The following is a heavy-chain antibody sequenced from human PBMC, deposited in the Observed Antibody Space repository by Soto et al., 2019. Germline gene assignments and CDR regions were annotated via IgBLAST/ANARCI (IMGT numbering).Heavy chain of an antibody. CDR3: ARDLRDGYNPYYYYYYGMDV. CDR2: INPSGGST. CDR1: GYTFTSYY. V-gene: IGHV1-46*01. Sequence: ASVKVSCKASGYTFTSYYMHWVRQAPGQGLEWMGIINPSGGSTSYAQKFQGRVTMTRDTSTSTVYMELSSLRSEDTAVYYCARDLRDGYNPYYYYYYGMDVWGQGTTVTVPS. D-gene: IGHD5-12*01. J-gene: IGHJ6*02.